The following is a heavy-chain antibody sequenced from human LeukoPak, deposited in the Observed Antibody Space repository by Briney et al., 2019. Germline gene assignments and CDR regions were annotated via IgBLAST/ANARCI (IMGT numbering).Heavy chain of an antibody. V-gene: IGHV5-51*01. D-gene: IGHD2-8*01. CDR3: ARQSGNSWTNFDY. CDR1: GYSFTTYW. J-gene: IGHJ4*02. CDR2: IYPGDYDT. Sequence: GESLKISCKGSGYSFTTYWIGWVRQMPGKGLEWMGIIYPGDYDTRYSPSFQGQVTISADKSTSTAYLQWSSLKASDTAMYYCARQSGNSWTNFDYWGQGTLVTVSS.